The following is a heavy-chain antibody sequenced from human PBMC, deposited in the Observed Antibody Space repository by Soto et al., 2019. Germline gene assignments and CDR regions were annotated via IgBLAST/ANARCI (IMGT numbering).Heavy chain of an antibody. J-gene: IGHJ5*02. Sequence: QVQLVESGGGVVQPGRSLRLSCAASGFTFSSYGMHWVRQAPGKGLEWVAVIWYDGSNKYYADSVKGRFTISRDNSKNTVYLEMNSLRAEDTAVYYCARDRMYSSSWFSWGQGTLVTVSS. CDR2: IWYDGSNK. CDR3: ARDRMYSSSWFS. D-gene: IGHD6-13*01. CDR1: GFTFSSYG. V-gene: IGHV3-33*01.